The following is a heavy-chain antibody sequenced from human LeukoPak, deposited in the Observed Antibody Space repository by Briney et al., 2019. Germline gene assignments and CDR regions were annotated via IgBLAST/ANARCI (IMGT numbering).Heavy chain of an antibody. Sequence: SETLSLTCTVSGGSISSYYWTWIRQPPGKGLEWIGYIYYTGATSYNPSLKSRVTISVDTSKKQFSLKLSSVTAADTAVYYCARYGGSGWVIDNWGQGTLVTVSS. V-gene: IGHV4-59*08. CDR1: GGSISSYY. CDR3: ARYGGSGWVIDN. D-gene: IGHD6-19*01. CDR2: IYYTGAT. J-gene: IGHJ4*02.